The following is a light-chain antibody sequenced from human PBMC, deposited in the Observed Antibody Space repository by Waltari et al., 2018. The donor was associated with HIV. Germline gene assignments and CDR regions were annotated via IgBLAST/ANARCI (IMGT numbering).Light chain of an antibody. CDR1: QLDAKY. Sequence: SYELTQPPSVSVSPGQAATITCSGAQLDAKYVCWYQQTPGRSPVLVIYQDDKRLSGIPDRFSGSNSGNTATLTISGTQTMDEADYYCQAWDSGTGVFGTGTTVTVL. V-gene: IGLV3-1*01. CDR3: QAWDSGTGV. CDR2: QDD. J-gene: IGLJ1*01.